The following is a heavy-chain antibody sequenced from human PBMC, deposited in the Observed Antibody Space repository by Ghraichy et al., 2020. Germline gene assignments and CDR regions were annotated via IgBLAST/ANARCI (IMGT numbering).Heavy chain of an antibody. J-gene: IGHJ3*02. CDR3: ARVGGHWGRYRSDAFDI. CDR2: IYYSGST. V-gene: IGHV4-59*01. Sequence: SETLSLTCTVSGGSISSYYWSWIRQPPGKGLEWIGYIYYSGSTNYNPSLKSRVTISVDTSKNQFSLKLSSVTAADTAVYYCARVGGHWGRYRSDAFDIWGQGTMVTVSS. D-gene: IGHD3-16*02. CDR1: GGSISSYY.